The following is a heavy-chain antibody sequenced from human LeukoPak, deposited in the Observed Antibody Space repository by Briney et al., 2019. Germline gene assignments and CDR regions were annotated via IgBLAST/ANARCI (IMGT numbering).Heavy chain of an antibody. D-gene: IGHD3-3*01. J-gene: IGHJ4*02. Sequence: SETLSLTCTVSGGSISSYYWTWIRQPRGKGLEWIGCVYYSGSANYNPSLKSRVTISLDTSKNQFSLKLSSVTAADTAVYYCARQYDFWSGLFDYWGQGTLVTVSS. CDR2: VYYSGSA. V-gene: IGHV4-59*01. CDR3: ARQYDFWSGLFDY. CDR1: GGSISSYY.